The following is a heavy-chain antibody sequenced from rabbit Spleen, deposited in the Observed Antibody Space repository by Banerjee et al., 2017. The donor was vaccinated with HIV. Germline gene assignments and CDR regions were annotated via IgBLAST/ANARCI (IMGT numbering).Heavy chain of an antibody. Sequence: QEQLEESGGDLVKPEGSLTLTCTASGFSFSNNHWICWVRQAPGKGLEWIACIKTNSWGSTYYATWAKGRFTISKTSSTTVTLQMTSLTAADTATYFCARDAGASDTTYWDYFNLWGPGTLVTVS. J-gene: IGHJ4*01. CDR2: IKTNSWGST. D-gene: IGHD4-2*01. CDR3: ARDAGASDTTYWDYFNL. V-gene: IGHV1S45*01. CDR1: GFSFSNNHW.